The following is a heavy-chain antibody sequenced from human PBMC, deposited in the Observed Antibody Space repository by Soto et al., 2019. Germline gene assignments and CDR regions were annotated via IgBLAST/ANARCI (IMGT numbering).Heavy chain of an antibody. J-gene: IGHJ4*02. CDR3: SKFGPGADY. V-gene: IGHV3-23*01. CDR2: ISGSGYNI. D-gene: IGHD3-3*01. CDR1: GFTFSRYG. Sequence: GGSLRLSCAVSGFTFSRYGMSCVRQAPGKGLEWVAHISGSGYNINYAESVKGRFTISRDNSKGTLYLQMNSLSVEDTALYYCSKFGPGADYWGQGTLVTASS.